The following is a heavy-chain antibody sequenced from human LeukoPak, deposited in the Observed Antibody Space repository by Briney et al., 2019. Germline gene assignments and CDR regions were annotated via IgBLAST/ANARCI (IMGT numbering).Heavy chain of an antibody. CDR3: ARGAAAGDY. CDR1: GGSISDYY. CDR2: IYYSGST. V-gene: IGHV4-59*01. J-gene: IGHJ4*02. D-gene: IGHD6-13*01. Sequence: TSGTLSLTCTVSGGSISDYYWNWVRQPPGKGLEWIGYIYYSGSTNYNPSLKSRVTISVDTSKNQFSLNLSSVTAADTAVYYCARGAAAGDYWGQGTLVTVSS.